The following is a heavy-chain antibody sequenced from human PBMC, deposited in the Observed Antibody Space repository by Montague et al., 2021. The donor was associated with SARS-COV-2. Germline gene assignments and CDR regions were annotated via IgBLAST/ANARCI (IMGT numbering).Heavy chain of an antibody. Sequence: SETLSLTCTVSGGSISSSSYYWGWIRQPPGKGLEWIGSIYYSGSTYYNTSLKSRVAISVDTSKNQFSLKLSSVTAADTAVYYCARKASRGIASFGVVTASYYFDYRGQGTLVTVSS. D-gene: IGHD3-3*01. V-gene: IGHV4-39*01. CDR2: IYYSGST. CDR1: GGSISSSSYY. J-gene: IGHJ4*02. CDR3: ARKASRGIASFGVVTASYYFDY.